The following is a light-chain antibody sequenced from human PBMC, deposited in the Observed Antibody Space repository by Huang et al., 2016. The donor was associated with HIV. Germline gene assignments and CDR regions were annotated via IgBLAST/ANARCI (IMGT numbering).Light chain of an antibody. J-gene: IGKJ1*01. CDR2: GAS. CDR3: QQSHTTPPT. V-gene: IGKV1-39*01. CDR1: QSIDNF. Sequence: DIQMTQSPSSLPASMGYRVTISCRASQSIDNFLNWYVHKPGEAPKLLIYGASNLQTGVPSRFSASGSGTDFTLTVSGLQPEDFATYFCQQSHTTPPTFGQGTKLEI.